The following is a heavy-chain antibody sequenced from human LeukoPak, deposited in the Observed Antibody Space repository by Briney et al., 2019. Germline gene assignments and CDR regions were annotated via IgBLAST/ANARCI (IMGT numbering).Heavy chain of an antibody. Sequence: GGSLRLSCAASGFTVSSNYMSWVRQAPGKGLEWVSGISWNSGSIGYADSVKGRFTISRDDSKNTLYLQMNSLRVEDTAVYYCANRHFWGQGTLVTVS. CDR2: SWNSGSI. D-gene: IGHD3-3*02. CDR3: ANRHF. CDR1: GFTVSSNY. J-gene: IGHJ4*02. V-gene: IGHV3-66*03.